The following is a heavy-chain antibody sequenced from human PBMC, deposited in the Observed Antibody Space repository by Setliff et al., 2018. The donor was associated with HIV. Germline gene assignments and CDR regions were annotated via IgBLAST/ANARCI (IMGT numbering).Heavy chain of an antibody. D-gene: IGHD2-15*01. V-gene: IGHV3-23*01. J-gene: IGHJ6*03. CDR3: AKDCSGGSCYYYYMDV. Sequence: QPGGSLRLSCAVSGFTFSSYAMSWVRQAPGKGLEWVSSISGSGGSTHYADSVKGRFTISRDNSKNTLYLQMNSLRVEDTAVYYCAKDCSGGSCYYYYMDVWDKGTTVTVSS. CDR2: ISGSGGST. CDR1: GFTFSSYA.